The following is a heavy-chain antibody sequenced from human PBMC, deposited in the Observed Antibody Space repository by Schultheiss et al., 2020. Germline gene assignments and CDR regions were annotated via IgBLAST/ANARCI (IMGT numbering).Heavy chain of an antibody. Sequence: GGSLRLSCAASGFTVSSNYMSWVRQAPGKGLEWVSVIYSGGSTYYADSVKGRFTISRHNSKNTLYLQMNSLRAEDTAVYYCARGRLGCSSTSCYEVYYYYYMDVWGKGTTVTVSS. V-gene: IGHV3-53*04. CDR2: IYSGGST. D-gene: IGHD2-2*01. CDR3: ARGRLGCSSTSCYEVYYYYYMDV. J-gene: IGHJ6*03. CDR1: GFTVSSNY.